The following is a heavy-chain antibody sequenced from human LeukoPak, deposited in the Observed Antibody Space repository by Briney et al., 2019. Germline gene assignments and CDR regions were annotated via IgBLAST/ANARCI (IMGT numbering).Heavy chain of an antibody. D-gene: IGHD6-19*01. V-gene: IGHV1-8*01. CDR2: MNPNSGNT. J-gene: IGHJ4*02. CDR3: ARGLRGSSGWYPDY. Sequence: GASVKVSCKASGYTFTSYDINWVRQATGQGLEWMGWMNPNSGNTGYAQKFQGRVTMTRNTSISTAYMELRSLRSEDTAVYYCARGLRGSSGWYPDYWGQGTLVTVSS. CDR1: GYTFTSYD.